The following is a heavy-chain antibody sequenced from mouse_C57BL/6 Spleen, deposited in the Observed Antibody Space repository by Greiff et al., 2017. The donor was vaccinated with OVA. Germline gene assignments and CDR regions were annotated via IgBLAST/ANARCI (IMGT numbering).Heavy chain of an antibody. Sequence: QVQLQQSGAELVRPGASVTLSCKASGYTFTDYEMHWVKQTPVHGLEWIGAIDPETGGTDYNQKFKGKAILTADKSSSTAYMELRSLTSEDSAVYYCTRGDCGSSFYAMDDWGQGTSVTVSS. CDR3: TRGDCGSSFYAMDD. D-gene: IGHD1-1*01. J-gene: IGHJ4*01. V-gene: IGHV1-15*01. CDR1: GYTFTDYE. CDR2: IDPETGGT.